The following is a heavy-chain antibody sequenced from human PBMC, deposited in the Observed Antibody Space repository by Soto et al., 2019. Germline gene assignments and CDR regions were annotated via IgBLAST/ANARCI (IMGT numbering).Heavy chain of an antibody. J-gene: IGHJ5*02. CDR1: GYTFLREG. V-gene: IGHV1-18*01. CDR2: ISNYDGNT. Sequence: QVQLVQSGPELKKPGASVNVSCKASGYTFLREGITWVRQVPGQGLEWMGWISNYDGNTHYAPRFQGRVIMTTDTSTSVAYMELRSLRPDDTATYYCARVIRFAGFGRLEPWGQGSLVTVSS. CDR3: ARVIRFAGFGRLEP. D-gene: IGHD3-16*01.